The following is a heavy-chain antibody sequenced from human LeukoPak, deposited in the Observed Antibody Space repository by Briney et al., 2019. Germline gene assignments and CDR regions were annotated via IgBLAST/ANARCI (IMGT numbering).Heavy chain of an antibody. J-gene: IGHJ5*02. CDR1: GGSISSYY. D-gene: IGHD3-10*01. CDR2: IYYSGST. V-gene: IGHV4-59*01. CDR3: AREGRYYGSGSYYNWDYWFDP. Sequence: SETLSLTCTVSGGSISSYYWSWIRQPPGKGLEWIGYIYYSGSTNYNPSLKSRATISVDTSKNQFSLKLSSVTAADTAVYYCAREGRYYGSGSYYNWDYWFDPWGQGTLVTVSS.